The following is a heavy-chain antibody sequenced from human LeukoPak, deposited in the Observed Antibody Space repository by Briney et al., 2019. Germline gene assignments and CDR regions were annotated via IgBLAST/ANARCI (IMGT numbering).Heavy chain of an antibody. J-gene: IGHJ4*02. Sequence: ASETLSLTCAVSGYFINSGYYWAWIRQPPGKGLEWIGSIYHSGSTYYNPSLKSRVTISVDTPKNQFFLKLSSVTAADSAVYYCARESLYTSTGDDYWGQGTLVTVSS. D-gene: IGHD3-16*01. CDR2: IYHSGST. V-gene: IGHV4-38-2*02. CDR1: GYFINSGYY. CDR3: ARESLYTSTGDDY.